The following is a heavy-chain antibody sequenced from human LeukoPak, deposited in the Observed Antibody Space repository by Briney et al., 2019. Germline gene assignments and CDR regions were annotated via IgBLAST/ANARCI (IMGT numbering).Heavy chain of an antibody. CDR2: INHSGST. Sequence: SETLSLTCAVYGGSFSRYYWSWIRQPPGKGLEWIGEINHSGSTNYNPSLKSRVTISVDTSKNQFSLKLSSVTAADTAVYCCAFRYCSSTSCYRSPGYAFDIWGQGTMVTVSS. J-gene: IGHJ3*02. CDR3: AFRYCSSTSCYRSPGYAFDI. V-gene: IGHV4-34*01. CDR1: GGSFSRYY. D-gene: IGHD2-2*01.